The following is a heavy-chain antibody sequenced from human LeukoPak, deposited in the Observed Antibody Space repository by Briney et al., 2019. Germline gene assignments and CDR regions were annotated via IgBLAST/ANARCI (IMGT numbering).Heavy chain of an antibody. V-gene: IGHV3-23*01. CDR1: GFTFSSYA. Sequence: GGSLRLSCAASGFTFSSYAMSWVRQAPGKGLEWVSTISGSGGSTYYADSVKGRFTISRDDSKNTLYLQMNSLRAEDTAVYYCAKATVDSGSYCGMDVWGQGTTVTVSS. CDR3: AKATVDSGSYCGMDV. D-gene: IGHD1-26*01. CDR2: ISGSGGST. J-gene: IGHJ6*02.